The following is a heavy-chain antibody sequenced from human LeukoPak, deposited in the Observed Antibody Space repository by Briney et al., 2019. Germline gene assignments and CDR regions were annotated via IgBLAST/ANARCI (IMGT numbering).Heavy chain of an antibody. CDR1: GGSFSGYY. CDR3: ARKTTVVTPNWFDP. Sequence: SETLSLTCAVYGGSFSGYYWSWIRQPPGKGLEWIGEINHSGSTNYNPSLKSRVTISVDTSKSQFSLKLSSVTAADTAVYYCARKTTVVTPNWFDPWGQGTLVTVSS. CDR2: INHSGST. D-gene: IGHD4-23*01. V-gene: IGHV4-34*01. J-gene: IGHJ5*02.